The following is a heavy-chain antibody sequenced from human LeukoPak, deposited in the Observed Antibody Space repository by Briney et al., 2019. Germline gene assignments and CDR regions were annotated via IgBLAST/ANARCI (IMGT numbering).Heavy chain of an antibody. CDR2: IYSGGST. CDR1: GFTVSSNY. CDR3: ARGGNYDNWFDP. J-gene: IGHJ5*02. V-gene: IGHV3-66*02. D-gene: IGHD4-11*01. Sequence: PPGGSLRLSCAASGFTVSSNYMSWVRQAPGKWLEWVSVIYSGGSTYYADSVKGRFTISGDNSKNTLYLQMNSLRAEDTAVYYCARGGNYDNWFDPWGQGTLVTVSS.